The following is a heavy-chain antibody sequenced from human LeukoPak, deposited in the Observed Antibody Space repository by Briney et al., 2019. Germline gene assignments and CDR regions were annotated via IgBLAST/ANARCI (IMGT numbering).Heavy chain of an antibody. CDR2: VSHDGSTT. Sequence: QAGRSLRLSCAASGFTFTNYGMQWVRQAPGKGLECVAVVSHDGSTTFYADSVKGRFTISRDNSTHTLDLQMDSLRPEDTAVYYCAKEPNPYSSGWYFQDWGQGTLVTVSS. D-gene: IGHD6-25*01. V-gene: IGHV3-30*18. CDR3: AKEPNPYSSGWYFQD. CDR1: GFTFTNYG. J-gene: IGHJ1*01.